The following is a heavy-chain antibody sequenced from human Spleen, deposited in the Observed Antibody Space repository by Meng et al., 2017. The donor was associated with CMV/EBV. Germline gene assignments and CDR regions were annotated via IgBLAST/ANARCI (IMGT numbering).Heavy chain of an antibody. CDR3: STGGYSSGWDC. V-gene: IGHV3-30*02. J-gene: IGHJ4*02. D-gene: IGHD6-19*01. Sequence: GGSLRLSCAASAFTFSKYAMTWVRQAPGKGLEWVAFIRYDGSNKYYADSVKGRFTISRDNSKNTLYLQMNSLKTEDTAVYFCSTGGYSSGWDCWGQGTLVTVSS. CDR1: AFTFSKYA. CDR2: IRYDGSNK.